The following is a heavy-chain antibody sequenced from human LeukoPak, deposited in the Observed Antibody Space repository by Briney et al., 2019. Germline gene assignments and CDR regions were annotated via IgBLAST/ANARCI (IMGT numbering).Heavy chain of an antibody. CDR3: ARAWGGPSCSGGNCYSGLDY. V-gene: IGHV3-23*01. Sequence: GESLKISCKGSGYSFSSYAMSWVRQAPGKGLEWVSAISGSGGSTYYADSVKGRFTISRDNSKNTLYLQMNSLRAEDTAVYYCARAWGGPSCSGGNCYSGLDYWGQGTLVTVSS. D-gene: IGHD2-15*01. J-gene: IGHJ4*02. CDR2: ISGSGGST. CDR1: GYSFSSYA.